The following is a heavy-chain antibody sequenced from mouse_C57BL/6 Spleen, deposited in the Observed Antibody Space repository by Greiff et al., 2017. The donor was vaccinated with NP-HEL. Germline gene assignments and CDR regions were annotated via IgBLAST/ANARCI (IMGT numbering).Heavy chain of an antibody. V-gene: IGHV1-55*01. J-gene: IGHJ1*03. CDR1: GYTFTSYW. CDR3: ARGDFGYYYGSSHWYFDV. Sequence: QVQLQQPGAELVKPGASVKMSCKASGYTFTSYWITWVKQRPGQGLEWIGDIYPGSGSTNYNEKFKSKATLTVDTSSSTAYMQLSSLTSEDSAVYYCARGDFGYYYGSSHWYFDVWGTGTTVTVSS. D-gene: IGHD1-1*01. CDR2: IYPGSGST.